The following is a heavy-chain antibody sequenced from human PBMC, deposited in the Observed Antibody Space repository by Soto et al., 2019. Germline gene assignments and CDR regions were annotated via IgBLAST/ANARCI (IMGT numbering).Heavy chain of an antibody. CDR3: ASVVAAQGYYMDV. CDR2: IIPILGIA. D-gene: IGHD2-2*01. CDR1: GGTFSSYT. V-gene: IGHV1-69*02. Sequence: QVQLVQSGAEVKKPGSSVKVSCKASGGTFSSYTISWVRQAPGQGLEWMGRIIPILGIANYAQKFQGRVTITADKSTSTAYMELSSLRSEDTAVYYCASVVAAQGYYMDVWGKGTTVTVSS. J-gene: IGHJ6*03.